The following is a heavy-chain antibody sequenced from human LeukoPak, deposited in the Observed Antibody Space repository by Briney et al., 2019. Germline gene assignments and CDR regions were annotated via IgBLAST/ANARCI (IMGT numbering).Heavy chain of an antibody. Sequence: GGSLRLSCAASGFTFSSYSMNWVRQAPGKGLEWVSSISSSSYIYYADSVKGRFTISRDNAKNSLYLQMNSLRAEDTAVYYCARGGTIAAAGNAWGQGTLVTVS. V-gene: IGHV3-21*01. CDR2: ISSSSYI. CDR3: ARGGTIAAAGNA. CDR1: GFTFSSYS. J-gene: IGHJ4*02. D-gene: IGHD6-13*01.